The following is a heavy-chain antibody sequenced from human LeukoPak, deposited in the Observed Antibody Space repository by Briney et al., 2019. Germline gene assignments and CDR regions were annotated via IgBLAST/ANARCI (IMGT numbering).Heavy chain of an antibody. V-gene: IGHV4-34*01. D-gene: IGHD3-22*01. CDR3: ARGLHYYDSSGTNFDY. CDR2: INHSGST. Sequence: SETLSLTCAVYGGSFSGYYWSWIRQPPGKGLEWIGEINHSGSTNYNPSLKSRVTISVDTPKNQFSLKLSSVTAADTAVYYCARGLHYYDSSGTNFDYWGQGTLVTVSS. J-gene: IGHJ4*02. CDR1: GGSFSGYY.